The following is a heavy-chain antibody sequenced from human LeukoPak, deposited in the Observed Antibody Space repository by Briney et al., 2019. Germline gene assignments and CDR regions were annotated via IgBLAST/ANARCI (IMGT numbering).Heavy chain of an antibody. CDR1: GFTFSSYG. CDR3: AKSDYGGDAFDI. D-gene: IGHD4-23*01. V-gene: IGHV3-30*18. Sequence: GGSLRLSCAASGFTFSSYGMPWVRQAPGKGLEWVAVISYDGSNKYYADSVKGRFTISRDNSKNTLYLQMNSLRAEDTAVYYCAKSDYGGDAFDIWGQGTMVTVSS. J-gene: IGHJ3*02. CDR2: ISYDGSNK.